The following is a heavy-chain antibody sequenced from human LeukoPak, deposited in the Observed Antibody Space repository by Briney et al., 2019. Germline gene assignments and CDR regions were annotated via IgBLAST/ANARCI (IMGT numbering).Heavy chain of an antibody. V-gene: IGHV3-30*19. CDR3: ARDFKTNYFDY. CDR2: ISYDGSNK. Sequence: PGGSLRLSCAASGFTFSSYGMHWVRQAPGKGLEWVAVISYDGSNKYYADSVKGRFTISRDNSKNTLYLQMNSLRAEDTAVYYCARDFKTNYFDYWGQGTLVTVSS. J-gene: IGHJ4*02. CDR1: GFTFSSYG.